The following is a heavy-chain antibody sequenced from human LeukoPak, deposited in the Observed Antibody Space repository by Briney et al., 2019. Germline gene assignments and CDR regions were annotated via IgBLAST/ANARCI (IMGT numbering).Heavy chain of an antibody. V-gene: IGHV3-21*01. CDR1: GFTFSSYS. J-gene: IGHJ4*02. D-gene: IGHD3-3*01. CDR3: ARDGVLRFLEWYDY. Sequence: GGSLRLSCAASGFTFSSYSMNWVRQAPGKGLEWVSSIISSSSYIYYADSVKGRFTISRDNAKNSLYLQMNSLRAEDTAVYYCARDGVLRFLEWYDYWGQGTLVTVSS. CDR2: IISSSSYI.